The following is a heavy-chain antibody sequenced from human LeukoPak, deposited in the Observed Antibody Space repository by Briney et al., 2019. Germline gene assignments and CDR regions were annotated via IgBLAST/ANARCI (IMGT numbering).Heavy chain of an antibody. J-gene: IGHJ4*02. Sequence: ASVKVSCKASGYTFTSHHINWVRQAAGQGFEWMGWMNPNSGNTVYAQKFQGRVTMTWDTSISTAYMELSSLRSEDTAVYYCPRARPPTLGGIYWGQGTLVPVSS. V-gene: IGHV1-8*01. D-gene: IGHD7-27*01. CDR1: GYTFTSHH. CDR2: MNPNSGNT. CDR3: PRARPPTLGGIY.